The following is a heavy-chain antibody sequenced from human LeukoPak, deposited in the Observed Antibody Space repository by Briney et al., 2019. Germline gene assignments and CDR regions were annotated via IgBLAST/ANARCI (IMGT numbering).Heavy chain of an antibody. CDR3: ARERRQNSSGWYRGWFDP. Sequence: YPGGSLRLSCAASGFTFSSYGMHWVRQAPGKGLEWVAVIWYDGSNKYYADSVKGRFTISRDNSKNTPYLQMNSLRAEDTAVYYCARERRQNSSGWYRGWFDPWGQGTLVTVSS. D-gene: IGHD6-19*01. CDR1: GFTFSSYG. V-gene: IGHV3-33*01. CDR2: IWYDGSNK. J-gene: IGHJ5*02.